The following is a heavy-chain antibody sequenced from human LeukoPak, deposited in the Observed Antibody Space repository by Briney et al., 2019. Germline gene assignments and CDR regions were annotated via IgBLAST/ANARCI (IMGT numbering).Heavy chain of an antibody. Sequence: ASVKVSCKVSGYTLTELSMHWVRQAPGKGLEWMGGFDPEDGETIYAQKFQGRVTMTEDTSTDTAYMELSSLRSEDTAVYYCATVTIFGVVTRPYNWFDLWGQGTLVTVSS. CDR3: ATVTIFGVVTRPYNWFDL. J-gene: IGHJ5*02. D-gene: IGHD3-3*01. CDR2: FDPEDGET. V-gene: IGHV1-24*01. CDR1: GYTLTELS.